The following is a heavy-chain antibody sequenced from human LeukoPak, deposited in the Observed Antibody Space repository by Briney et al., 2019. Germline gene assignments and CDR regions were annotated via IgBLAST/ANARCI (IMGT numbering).Heavy chain of an antibody. CDR3: KGYCSSSSCYSDMDV. CDR2: INWNGGRK. CDR1: GLTFYSYG. J-gene: IGHJ6*02. Sequence: PGGSLRLSCAASGLTFYSYGMSWVRQAPGKGLEWVAGINWNGGRKGYADSVKGRFTISRDNAKNSLYLQMNSLRAEDTALYYCKGYCSSSSCYSDMDVWGQGTTVTVSS. D-gene: IGHD2-2*02. V-gene: IGHV3-20*04.